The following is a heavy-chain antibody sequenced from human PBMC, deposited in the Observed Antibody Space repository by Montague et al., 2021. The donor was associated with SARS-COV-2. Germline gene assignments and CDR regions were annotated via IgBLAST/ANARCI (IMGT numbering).Heavy chain of an antibody. V-gene: IGHV4-39*01. CDR3: ARQSQAEFVLVVYTMGGWFGP. CDR1: GCSISRCSYF. Sequence: SETLSLTCTVSGCSISRCSYFWGWFPKPTAKGLACLGCLYYSCCTYYNPSRRSPVTKSVDTSKNPVSLKLSSAPAADTALYYCARQSQAEFVLVVYTMGGWFGPWGQGTLVTVSS. J-gene: IGHJ5*02. CDR2: LYYSCCT. D-gene: IGHD2-8*01.